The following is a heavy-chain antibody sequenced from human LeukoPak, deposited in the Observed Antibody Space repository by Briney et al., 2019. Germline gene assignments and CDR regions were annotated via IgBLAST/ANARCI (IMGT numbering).Heavy chain of an antibody. D-gene: IGHD3-22*01. Sequence: SETLSLTCAVYGGSFSGYYWSWIRQPPGKGLEWIGEINHSGSTNYNPSLKSRVTISVDTSKNQFSLRLSSVTAADTAVYYCARTYYYDSSGYSYGMDVWGQGTTVTVSS. CDR2: INHSGST. CDR3: ARTYYYDSSGYSYGMDV. V-gene: IGHV4-34*01. CDR1: GGSFSGYY. J-gene: IGHJ6*02.